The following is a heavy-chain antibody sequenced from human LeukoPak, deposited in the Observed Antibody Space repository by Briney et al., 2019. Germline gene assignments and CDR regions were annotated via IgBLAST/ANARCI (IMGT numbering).Heavy chain of an antibody. Sequence: GGSLRLSCAASGFTFSSYAMSWVRQAPGKGLGWVSAISGSGGSTHYADSVKGRFTISRDNSKNTLYLQMNSLRAEDTAVYYCAKDSSSWDYNWFDPWGQGTLVTVSS. CDR3: AKDSSSWDYNWFDP. CDR2: ISGSGGST. CDR1: GFTFSSYA. J-gene: IGHJ5*02. V-gene: IGHV3-23*01. D-gene: IGHD6-13*01.